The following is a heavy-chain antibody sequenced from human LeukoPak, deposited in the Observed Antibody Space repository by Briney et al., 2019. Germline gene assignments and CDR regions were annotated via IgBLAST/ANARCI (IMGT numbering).Heavy chain of an antibody. CDR3: ARGFRGDNFDY. Sequence: SETLSLTCTVSGYSISSGYYWGWIRQPPGKGLEWIGSIYLSGSTYYNPSLKSRVTISVDTSKNQFSLKLSSVTAADTAVYFCARGFRGDNFDYWGQGTLVTVSS. V-gene: IGHV4-38-2*02. CDR2: IYLSGST. CDR1: GYSISSGYY. J-gene: IGHJ4*02. D-gene: IGHD7-27*01.